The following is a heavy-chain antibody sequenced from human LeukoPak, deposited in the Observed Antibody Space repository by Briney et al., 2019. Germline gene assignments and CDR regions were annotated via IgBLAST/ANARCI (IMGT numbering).Heavy chain of an antibody. D-gene: IGHD3-10*01. CDR1: GFTFSSYA. CDR3: AKDLRVGYYFDAFDI. J-gene: IGHJ3*02. V-gene: IGHV3-23*01. Sequence: GGSLRLSCAASGFTFSSYAMSWVRQAPGKGLEWVSAISGGGGSTYYADSVKGRFTISRDNSKNTLYLQMNSLRAEDTAVYYCAKDLRVGYYFDAFDIWGQGTMVTVSS. CDR2: ISGGGGST.